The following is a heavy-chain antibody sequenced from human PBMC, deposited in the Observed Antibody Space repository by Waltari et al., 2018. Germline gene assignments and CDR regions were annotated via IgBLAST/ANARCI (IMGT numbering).Heavy chain of an antibody. Sequence: EVQLVESGGGLVQPGGSLSLSCAASGFAFSSYWMSWVRQAPGKGLEGVGNIKKDGSEKYYVDSVKGRFTISRDNAKNSLYLQMNSLRAEDTAVYYCARDRGGAFYYYFDYWGQGTLVTVSS. CDR1: GFAFSSYW. CDR3: ARDRGGAFYYYFDY. CDR2: IKKDGSEK. V-gene: IGHV3-7*01. D-gene: IGHD3-10*01. J-gene: IGHJ4*02.